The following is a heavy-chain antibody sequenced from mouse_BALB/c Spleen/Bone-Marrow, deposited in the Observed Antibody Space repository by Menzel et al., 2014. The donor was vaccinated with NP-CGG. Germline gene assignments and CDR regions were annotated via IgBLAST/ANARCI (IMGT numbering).Heavy chain of an antibody. V-gene: IGHV1S137*01. CDR1: GYTFTDHA. CDR2: ISGYFGDA. Sequence: QVHVKQSGAKLVRPGVSVKISCKGSGYTFTDHAMHWVKRSHAKSLGWIGLISGYFGDAIYNQKFKGKATMTVDKSSSTAYMELARLTSEDSAIYYCARSGKVRNAMDYWGQGTSVTVSS. CDR3: ARSGKVRNAMDY. J-gene: IGHJ4*01. D-gene: IGHD2-14*01.